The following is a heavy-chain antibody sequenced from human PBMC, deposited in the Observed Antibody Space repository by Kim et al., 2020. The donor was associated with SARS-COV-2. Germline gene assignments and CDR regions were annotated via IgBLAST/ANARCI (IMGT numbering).Heavy chain of an antibody. J-gene: IGHJ6*02. CDR2: IKSDGSST. CDR3: ARESHYAMVV. Sequence: GGSLRLSCAASGFTFSSYWMQWVRQAPGKGLVWVSVIKSDGSSTNYADSVKGRFTISRDNAKNTLHLQMNSLRAEDTAVYYCARESHYAMVVWGQGTTVTVSS. CDR1: GFTFSSYW. V-gene: IGHV3-74*01.